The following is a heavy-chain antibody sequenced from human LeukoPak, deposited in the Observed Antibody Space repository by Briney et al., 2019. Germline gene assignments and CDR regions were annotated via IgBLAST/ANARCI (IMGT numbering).Heavy chain of an antibody. D-gene: IGHD3-22*01. Sequence: GASVKVSCKASGYTFATYGINWVRQAPGEGLEWMGWISAYNGNTNYAQKLQGRVTMTTDTSTNTAYMELRSLRSDDTAVYYCARDRDSCDSSGYYVHWGQGTRVTVSS. CDR2: ISAYNGNT. J-gene: IGHJ4*02. CDR1: GYTFATYG. V-gene: IGHV1-18*01. CDR3: ARDRDSCDSSGYYVH.